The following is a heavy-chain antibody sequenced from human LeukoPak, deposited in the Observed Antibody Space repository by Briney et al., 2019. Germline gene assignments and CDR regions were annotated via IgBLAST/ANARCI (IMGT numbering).Heavy chain of an antibody. V-gene: IGHV4-4*07. J-gene: IGHJ4*02. D-gene: IGHD3-22*01. CDR2: IYTSGST. CDR1: GGSISSNY. CDR3: ASTDYSSGYHDY. Sequence: PSETLSLTCTVSGGSISSNYWSWIRQPPGKGLEWIGRIYTSGSTNYNPSLKSRVTISVDTSKNQFSLRLTSVTAADTAVYYCASTDYSSGYHDYWGQGTLVTVSS.